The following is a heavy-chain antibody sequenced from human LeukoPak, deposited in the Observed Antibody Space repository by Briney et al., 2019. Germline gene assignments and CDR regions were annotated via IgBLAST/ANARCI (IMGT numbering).Heavy chain of an antibody. V-gene: IGHV3-66*01. CDR1: GFTVSSNY. D-gene: IGHD6-13*01. CDR3: ARASSSWYSNNWFDP. Sequence: GGSLRLSCAASGFTVSSNYMSWVRQAPGKGLEWVSVIYSGGSTYYADSVKGRFTISRDNSKNTLYLQMNSLRAEDTAVYYCARASSSWYSNNWFDPWGQGTLVTVSS. CDR2: IYSGGST. J-gene: IGHJ5*02.